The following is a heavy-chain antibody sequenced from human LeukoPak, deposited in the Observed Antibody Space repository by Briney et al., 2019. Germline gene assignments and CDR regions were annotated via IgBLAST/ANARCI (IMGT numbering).Heavy chain of an antibody. CDR1: GGTFSSYA. V-gene: IGHV1-69*01. CDR3: AKGGPFRSSSQSYFDP. Sequence: SVKVSCKASGGTFSSYAISWVRQAPGQGLEWMGGIIPIFGTANYAQKFQGRVTITADESTSTAYMELSSLRSEDTALYYCAKGGPFRSSSQSYFDPWGQGTLVTVSS. D-gene: IGHD6-13*01. CDR2: IIPIFGTA. J-gene: IGHJ5*02.